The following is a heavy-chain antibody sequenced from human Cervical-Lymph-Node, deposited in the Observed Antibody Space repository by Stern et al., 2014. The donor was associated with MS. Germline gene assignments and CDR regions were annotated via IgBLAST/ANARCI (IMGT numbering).Heavy chain of an antibody. CDR2: IIGSGGST. CDR3: AKDRAQSIAGAGTIDY. Sequence: EVQLVESGGGLVQPGGSLRLSCAASGFTFNTYAMSWVRQAPGKGLEWVSVIIGSGGSTYDADSVKGRFTISRDNSRNTLFLQMNSLRVEDTAVYYCAKDRAQSIAGAGTIDYWGQGTLVSVSS. V-gene: IGHV3-23*04. D-gene: IGHD6-19*01. J-gene: IGHJ4*02. CDR1: GFTFNTYA.